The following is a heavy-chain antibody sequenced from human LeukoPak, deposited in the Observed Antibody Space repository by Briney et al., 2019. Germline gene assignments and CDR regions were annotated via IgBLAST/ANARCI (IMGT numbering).Heavy chain of an antibody. V-gene: IGHV3-30-3*01. D-gene: IGHD3-9*01. CDR2: ISYDGSNK. J-gene: IGHJ3*02. CDR3: ARSSLTGYLFPFDI. CDR1: GFTFSSYA. Sequence: PGRSLRLSCAASGFTFSSYAMHWVRQAPGKGLEWVAVISYDGSNKYYADSVKGRFTISRDNSKNTLYLQMNSLRAEDTAVYYCARSSLTGYLFPFDIWGQGTMVTVSS.